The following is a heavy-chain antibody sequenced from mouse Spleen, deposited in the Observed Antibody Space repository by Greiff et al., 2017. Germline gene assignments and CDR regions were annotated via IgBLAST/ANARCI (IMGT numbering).Heavy chain of an antibody. V-gene: IGHV1-4*01. J-gene: IGHJ4*01. Sequence: VKLQESGAELARPGASVKMSCKASGSTFTSYTMHWVKQRPGQGLEWIGYINPSSGYTKYNQKFKDKATLTADKSSSTAYMQLSSLTSEDSAVYYCARLNGYYYAMDYWGQGTSVTVSS. CDR2: INPSSGYT. CDR1: GSTFTSYT. CDR3: ARLNGYYYAMDY. D-gene: IGHD2-2*01.